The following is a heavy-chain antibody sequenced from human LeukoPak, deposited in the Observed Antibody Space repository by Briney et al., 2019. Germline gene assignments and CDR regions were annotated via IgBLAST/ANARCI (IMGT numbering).Heavy chain of an antibody. CDR3: ARIALWAGYDAFDI. D-gene: IGHD2-21*01. J-gene: IGHJ3*02. CDR2: IYYSGST. CDR1: CGSISSYY. V-gene: IGHV4-59*01. Sequence: SETLSLTCTVSCGSISSYYWSWIRQPPGKGLEWIGYIYYSGSTNYNPSLKGRVTISVDTSKNQFSLKLSSVTAADTAVYYCARIALWAGYDAFDIWGQGTMVTVSS.